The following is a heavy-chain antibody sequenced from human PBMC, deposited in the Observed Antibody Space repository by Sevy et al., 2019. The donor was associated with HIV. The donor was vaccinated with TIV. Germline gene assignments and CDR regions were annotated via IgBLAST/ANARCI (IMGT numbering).Heavy chain of an antibody. CDR3: ARDNSRSFDW. D-gene: IGHD6-13*01. J-gene: IGHJ4*02. V-gene: IGHV3-30*03. Sequence: GGSLRLSCAASGFTFSFHGMHWVRQGPGKGLEWVALISYDGTYKYYAESVKGRFTISRDNSKNTLYLQMNSLRVEDTAVYYCARDNSRSFDWWGQGTLVTVSS. CDR1: GFTFSFHG. CDR2: ISYDGTYK.